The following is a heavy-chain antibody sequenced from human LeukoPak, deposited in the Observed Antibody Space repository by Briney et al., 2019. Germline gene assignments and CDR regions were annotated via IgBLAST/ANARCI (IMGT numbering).Heavy chain of an antibody. D-gene: IGHD3-10*01. V-gene: IGHV4-59*11. Sequence: SETLSLTCTVSGGSISSHHWSWIRQPPGKGLEWIGYIYYSGSTNYNPSLKSRVTISVDRANNQFSLKLSSVTAADTAFYYCARGRKGGSALWGQGTLVTVSS. CDR3: ARGRKGGSAL. CDR2: IYYSGST. CDR1: GGSISSHH. J-gene: IGHJ4*02.